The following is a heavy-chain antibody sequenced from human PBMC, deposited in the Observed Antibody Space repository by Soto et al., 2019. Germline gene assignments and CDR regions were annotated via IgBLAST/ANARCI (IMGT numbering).Heavy chain of an antibody. J-gene: IGHJ4*02. D-gene: IGHD6-13*01. Sequence: QVQLQESGPGLVKPSETLSLTCTVSGGSISSYYWSWIRQPPGKGLEWIGYIYYSGSTNYNPSLXGXVXIXXAPSKNQFSLKLSSVTAADTAVYYCARRYSSSFDYWGQGTLVTVSS. CDR2: IYYSGST. CDR1: GGSISSYY. CDR3: ARRYSSSFDY. V-gene: IGHV4-59*08.